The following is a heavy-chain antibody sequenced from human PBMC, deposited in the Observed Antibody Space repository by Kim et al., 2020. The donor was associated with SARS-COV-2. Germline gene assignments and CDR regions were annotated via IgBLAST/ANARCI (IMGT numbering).Heavy chain of an antibody. Sequence: GGSLRLSCAASGFTFSNAWMSWVHQAPGKGLEWVGRIKSKTDGGTTDYAAPVKGRFTISRDDSKNTLYLQMNSLKTEDTAVYYCTTEGSSSYIPRNYYDSSGYSGMVPIHYYYYYGMDVWGQGTTVTVSS. CDR2: IKSKTDGGTT. CDR3: TTEGSSSYIPRNYYDSSGYSGMVPIHYYYYYGMDV. J-gene: IGHJ6*02. CDR1: GFTFSNAW. D-gene: IGHD3-22*01. V-gene: IGHV3-15*01.